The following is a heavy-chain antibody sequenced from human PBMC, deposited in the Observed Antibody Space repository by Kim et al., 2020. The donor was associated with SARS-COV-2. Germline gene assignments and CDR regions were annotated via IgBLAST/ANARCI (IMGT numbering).Heavy chain of an antibody. J-gene: IGHJ4*02. CDR3: ATERGIYGSGSYGLFDY. CDR2: INPNSGGT. V-gene: IGHV1-2*02. CDR1: GYTFTGYY. Sequence: ASVKVSCKASGYTFTGYYMHWVRQAPGQGLEWMGWINPNSGGTNYAQKFQGRVTMTRDTSTSTAYMELSRLRSDDTAVYYCATERGIYGSGSYGLFDYWGQGTLGTVSS. D-gene: IGHD3-10*01.